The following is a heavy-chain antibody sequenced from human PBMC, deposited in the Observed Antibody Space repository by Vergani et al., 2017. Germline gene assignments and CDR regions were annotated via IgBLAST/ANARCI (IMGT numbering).Heavy chain of an antibody. Sequence: QVQLQQWGAGLLKPSETLSLTCTVSGGSISSYYWSWIRQPPGKGLEWIGYIYYSGSTNYNPSLKSRVTISVDTSKNQFSLKLSSGTAADTAVYYCAGYIMVRGGIISWYFDLWGRGTLVTVSS. CDR2: IYYSGST. CDR1: GGSISSYY. V-gene: IGHV4-59*01. D-gene: IGHD3-10*01. CDR3: AGYIMVRGGIISWYFDL. J-gene: IGHJ2*01.